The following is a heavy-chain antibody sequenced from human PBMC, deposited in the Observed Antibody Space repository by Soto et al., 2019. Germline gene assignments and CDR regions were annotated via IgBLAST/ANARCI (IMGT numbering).Heavy chain of an antibody. Sequence: ASVKVSCKASGYTFTSYGISWVRQAPGQGLEWMGWISAYNGNTNYAQKLQGRVTMTTDTSTSTAHMELRSLRSDDTAVYYCATQARGQQLATDWGQGTLVTVSS. CDR2: ISAYNGNT. V-gene: IGHV1-18*01. CDR1: GYTFTSYG. D-gene: IGHD6-13*01. J-gene: IGHJ4*02. CDR3: ATQARGQQLATD.